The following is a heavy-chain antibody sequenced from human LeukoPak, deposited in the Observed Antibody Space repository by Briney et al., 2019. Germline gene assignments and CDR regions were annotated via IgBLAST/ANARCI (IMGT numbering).Heavy chain of an antibody. CDR2: ISYDGSNK. D-gene: IGHD6-13*01. CDR1: GFTFSSYG. Sequence: GGSLRLSCAASGFTFSSYGMHWVRQAPGKGLEWVAVISYDGSNKYYAASVKGRFTISRDNSKNTLYLQMNSLRAEDTAVYYCAKDQMGHIAAVDYWGQGTLVTVSS. J-gene: IGHJ4*02. CDR3: AKDQMGHIAAVDY. V-gene: IGHV3-30*18.